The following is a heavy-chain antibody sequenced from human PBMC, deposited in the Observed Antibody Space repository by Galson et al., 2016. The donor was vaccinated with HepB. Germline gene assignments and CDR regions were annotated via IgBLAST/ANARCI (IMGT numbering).Heavy chain of an antibody. Sequence: SLRLSCAASGFTVSRTYMSWVRQAPGKGLEWVSVIYPGGGTDYADSVKGRFIFSRENSKNTLYLQMNSLRPADTALYFCARGLTQSSGWYREDCFDSWGQGTLVTVSS. CDR2: IYPGGGT. CDR3: ARGLTQSSGWYREDCFDS. CDR1: GFTVSRTY. V-gene: IGHV3-66*02. D-gene: IGHD6-19*01. J-gene: IGHJ4*02.